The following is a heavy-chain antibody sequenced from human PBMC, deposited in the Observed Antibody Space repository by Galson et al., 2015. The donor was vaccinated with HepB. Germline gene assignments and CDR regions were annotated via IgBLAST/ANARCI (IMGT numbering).Heavy chain of an antibody. CDR3: ARDHGYSGSGSFPQ. V-gene: IGHV3-7*01. J-gene: IGHJ4*02. CDR1: GFTFRRYW. D-gene: IGHD3-10*01. CDR2: IKPDGSEE. Sequence: SLRLSCAASGFTFRRYWMSWVRQAPGKGLEWVANIKPDGSEEYYADSVKGRFTISRDNSKNTLYLQMDSLRPEDTAVYYCARDHGYSGSGSFPQWGQGTLVTVSS.